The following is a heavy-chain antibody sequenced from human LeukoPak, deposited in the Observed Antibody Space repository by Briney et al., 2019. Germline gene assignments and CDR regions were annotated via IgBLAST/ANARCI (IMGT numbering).Heavy chain of an antibody. V-gene: IGHV4-34*01. Sequence: SETLSLTCAVYGGSFSGYYWSWIRQPPGKGLEWIGEINHSGSTNYNPSLKSRVTISVDTSKNQFSLKLSSVTAEDTAVYYCARGAYGDPTNFDYWGQGTLVTVSS. CDR1: GGSFSGYY. D-gene: IGHD4-17*01. CDR3: ARGAYGDPTNFDY. CDR2: INHSGST. J-gene: IGHJ4*02.